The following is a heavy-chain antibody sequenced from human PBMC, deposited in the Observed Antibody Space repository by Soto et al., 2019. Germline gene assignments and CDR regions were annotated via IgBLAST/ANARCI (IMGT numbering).Heavy chain of an antibody. CDR1: GGSFSGYY. Sequence: PSETLSLTCAVYGGSFSGYYWSWIRQPPGKGLEWIGEINHSGSTNYNPSLKSRVTISVDTSKNQFSLKLSSVTAADTAVYYCARDRHILTGYYKVYYYGMDVWGQGTTVTVSS. V-gene: IGHV4-34*01. CDR3: ARDRHILTGYYKVYYYGMDV. D-gene: IGHD3-9*01. J-gene: IGHJ6*02. CDR2: INHSGST.